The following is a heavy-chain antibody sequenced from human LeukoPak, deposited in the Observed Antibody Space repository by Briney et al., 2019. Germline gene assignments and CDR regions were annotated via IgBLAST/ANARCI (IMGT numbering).Heavy chain of an antibody. D-gene: IGHD1-26*01. CDR1: GFTFSRYA. Sequence: PGGSLRLSCAASGFTFSRYAMSWVRQAPGKGLEWVSAISGSGGSTYYADSVKGRFTISRDNSKNTLYLQMNSLRAEDTAVYYCAKHVVGIEGYFDYWGQGTLVTVSS. V-gene: IGHV3-23*01. J-gene: IGHJ4*02. CDR3: AKHVVGIEGYFDY. CDR2: ISGSGGST.